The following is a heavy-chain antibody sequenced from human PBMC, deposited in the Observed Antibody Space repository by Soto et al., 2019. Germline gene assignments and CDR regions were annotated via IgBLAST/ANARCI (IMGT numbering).Heavy chain of an antibody. D-gene: IGHD3-10*01. V-gene: IGHV1-46*03. Sequence: ASVKVSCKASGYTFSSYNMHWVRQAPGQGLEWMGIINPSDGTTRYAQKFRGRVTMTRDTSMSTVYMELSSLRSGDTAVYYCVRAYYYVSGSYYNNWFDPWGQGTLVTVSS. CDR3: VRAYYYVSGSYYNNWFDP. J-gene: IGHJ5*01. CDR2: INPSDGTT. CDR1: GYTFSSYN.